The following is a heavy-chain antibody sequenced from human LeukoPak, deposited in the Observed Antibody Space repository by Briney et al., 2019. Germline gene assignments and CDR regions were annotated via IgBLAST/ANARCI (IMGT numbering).Heavy chain of an antibody. V-gene: IGHV3-73*01. J-gene: IGHJ4*02. CDR3: TRVAVASQENDY. CDR1: GFTFSGSA. Sequence: GGSLRLSCAASGFTFSGSAMHWVRQASGKGLEWVGRIRSKANSYATAYAASVKGRFTISRDDSKNTAYLQMNSLKTEDTAVYYCTRVAVASQENDYWGQGTLVTVSS. D-gene: IGHD6-19*01. CDR2: IRSKANSYAT.